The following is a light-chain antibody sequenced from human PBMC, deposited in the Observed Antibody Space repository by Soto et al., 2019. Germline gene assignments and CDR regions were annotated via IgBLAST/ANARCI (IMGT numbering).Light chain of an antibody. CDR1: QSLNTD. Sequence: EILMTQSPDSLSVSPGEAASLSCRASQSLNTDLAWYQQKPGQAPRLLLYGASTRATGISTRFSGGGSGTEFTLTISGLQSEDSAVYYCQQYKSWPPITLGQGTRLEIK. J-gene: IGKJ5*01. CDR2: GAS. CDR3: QQYKSWPPIT. V-gene: IGKV3-15*01.